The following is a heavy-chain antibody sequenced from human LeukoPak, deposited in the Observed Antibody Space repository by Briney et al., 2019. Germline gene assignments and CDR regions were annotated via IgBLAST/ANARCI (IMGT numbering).Heavy chain of an antibody. CDR2: IYHSGST. V-gene: IGHV4-38-2*02. CDR3: ERLRQRRAFDI. Sequence: SETLSLTCTVSGYSISSGYYWGWIQQPPGKGLEVFWIIYHSGSTYYNPSLKSRFTISVDTSKNQFSLKLSSVTAADTAVYYCERLRQRRAFDIWGQGTMVTVSS. J-gene: IGHJ3*02. D-gene: IGHD6-25*01. CDR1: GYSISSGYY.